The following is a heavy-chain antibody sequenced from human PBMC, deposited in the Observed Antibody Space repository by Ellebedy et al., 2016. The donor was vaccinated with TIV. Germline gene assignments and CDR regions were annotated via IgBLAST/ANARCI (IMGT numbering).Heavy chain of an antibody. D-gene: IGHD3-3*02. CDR3: ARSGFSTFDFDY. Sequence: SETLSLTCAVSGYSISSGYYWGWIRQPPGKGLEWLGSVYHFENTNYNYYNPSLKSRVTISGDTSNNHFSLTLTSVTAADTAVYYCARSGFSTFDFDYWGQGTLVTVSS. CDR1: GYSISSGYY. CDR2: VYHFENTNYN. J-gene: IGHJ4*02. V-gene: IGHV4-38-2*01.